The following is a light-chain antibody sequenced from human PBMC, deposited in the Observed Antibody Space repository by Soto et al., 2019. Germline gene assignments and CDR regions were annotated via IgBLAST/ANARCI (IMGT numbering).Light chain of an antibody. V-gene: IGKV3-20*01. J-gene: IGKJ4*01. Sequence: EIVLTQSPGTLSLSPGERATLSCRASQSVGRNYLAWYQQKPGQAPRLLIDYASSRAAGIPDRFSGSRSGTYFSITSSRLVPEDFSVYYCQQYDSSSLTFGGGTKVEIK. CDR1: QSVGRNY. CDR2: YAS. CDR3: QQYDSSSLT.